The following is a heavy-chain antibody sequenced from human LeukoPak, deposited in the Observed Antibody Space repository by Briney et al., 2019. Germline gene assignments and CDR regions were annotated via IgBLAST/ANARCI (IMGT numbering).Heavy chain of an antibody. CDR3: ARAGAQQQLLWYFDL. CDR1: GFTFDDYG. Sequence: GGSLRLSCAASGFTFDDYGMSWVRQAPGKGLEWVSGINWNGGSTGYADSVKGRFTISRDNAKNSLYLQMNSLRAEDTAVYYCARAGAQQQLLWYFDLWGRGTLVTVSS. D-gene: IGHD6-13*01. CDR2: INWNGGST. J-gene: IGHJ2*01. V-gene: IGHV3-20*04.